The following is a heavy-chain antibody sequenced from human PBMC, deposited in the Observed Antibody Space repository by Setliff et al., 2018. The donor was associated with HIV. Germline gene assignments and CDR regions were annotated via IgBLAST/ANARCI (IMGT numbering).Heavy chain of an antibody. D-gene: IGHD7-27*01. Sequence: KPSETLSLTCSVSGGSVSSGGYYWSWIRQFPGKGLEWIGDIYYSGTTYYNPSLKSRVTISLDISNNHFSLRLTSVTAADTAIYYCARDGLNWGERDGFGIWCQGTMVTVSS. CDR1: GGSVSSGGYY. CDR2: IYYSGTT. J-gene: IGHJ3*02. CDR3: ARDGLNWGERDGFGI. V-gene: IGHV4-31*03.